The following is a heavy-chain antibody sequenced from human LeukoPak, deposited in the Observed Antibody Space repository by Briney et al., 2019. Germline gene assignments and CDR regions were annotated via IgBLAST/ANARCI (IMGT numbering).Heavy chain of an antibody. J-gene: IGHJ4*02. D-gene: IGHD5-12*01. CDR3: ARGQVAPAD. CDR2: INHSGST. CDR1: GGSFSGYY. V-gene: IGHV4-34*01. Sequence: SETLSLTCAVYGGSFSGYYWSWIRQPPGKGLEWIGEINHSGSTNYNPSLKSRVTISVDTSKNQFSLKLSSVTAADTAVYYCARGQVAPADWGQGTLVTVSS.